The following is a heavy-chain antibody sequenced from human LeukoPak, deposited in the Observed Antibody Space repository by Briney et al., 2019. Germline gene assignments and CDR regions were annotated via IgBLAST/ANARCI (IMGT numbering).Heavy chain of an antibody. V-gene: IGHV3-33*01. J-gene: IGHJ4*02. CDR3: ARDVRIRYFDY. CDR1: GFTFSTYG. CDR2: IWDDGSNK. Sequence: GRSLRLSCALSGFTFSTYGMHWVRQAAGKGLEWVAVIWDDGSNKYYADSVKGRFTISRDDSKSTLYLQMNSLRADDTAVYYCARDVRIRYFDYWGQGTLVTVSS.